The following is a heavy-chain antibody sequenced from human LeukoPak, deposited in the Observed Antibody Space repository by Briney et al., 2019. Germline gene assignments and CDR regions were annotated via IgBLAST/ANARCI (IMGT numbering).Heavy chain of an antibody. CDR3: ARKSRDGYNYDSSGFFDY. D-gene: IGHD5-24*01. CDR2: ISYDGSNK. V-gene: IGHV3-30-3*01. J-gene: IGHJ4*02. CDR1: GFTFSSYA. Sequence: PGGSLRLSCAASGFTFSSYAMHWVRQAPGKGLEWAAVISYDGSNKYYADSVKGRFTISRDNSKNTLYLQMNSLRAEDTAVYYCARKSRDGYNYDSSGFFDYWGQGTLVTVSS.